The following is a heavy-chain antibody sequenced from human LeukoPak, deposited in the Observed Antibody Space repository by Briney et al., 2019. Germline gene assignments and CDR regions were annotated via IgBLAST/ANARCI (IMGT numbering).Heavy chain of an antibody. CDR1: GGSFSGYY. CDR3: ARGPPRQFWSGYYRLDY. Sequence: XETLSLTCAVYGGSFSGYYWRWVRQPPGKGLEWIGEINHSGSTNYNPSLKSRVTISVDTSKNQFSLKLSSVTAADTAVYYCARGPPRQFWSGYYRLDYWGQGTLVTVSS. V-gene: IGHV4-34*01. CDR2: INHSGST. J-gene: IGHJ4*02. D-gene: IGHD3-3*01.